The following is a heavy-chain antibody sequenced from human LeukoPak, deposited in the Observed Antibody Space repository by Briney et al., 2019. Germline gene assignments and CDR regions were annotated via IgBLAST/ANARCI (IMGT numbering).Heavy chain of an antibody. CDR3: AREASEMFGGVIGYFDY. V-gene: IGHV1-46*01. CDR1: GYTFTSYY. D-gene: IGHD3-16*02. CDR2: INPSGGST. J-gene: IGHJ4*02. Sequence: ASVKVSCKASGYTFTSYYMHWVRQAPGQGLEWMGIINPSGGSTSYAQKFQGRVTMTRDMSTSTVYMELSSLRSEDTAVYYCAREASEMFGGVIGYFDYWGQGTLVTVSS.